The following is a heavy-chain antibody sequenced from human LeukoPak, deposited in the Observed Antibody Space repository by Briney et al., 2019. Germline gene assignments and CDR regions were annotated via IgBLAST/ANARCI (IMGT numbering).Heavy chain of an antibody. CDR2: IYYCGLP. CDR1: GGSISINSYY. V-gene: IGHV4-39*07. CDR3: ARYSYYYYYMVV. D-gene: IGHD1-26*01. Sequence: SETLSLNCTVSGGSISINSYYWAWIRQPPGKGLEWIGTIYYCGLPFYNPSLKSRVTISVDTSKNQFSLQLLSVTAADTAEYYCARYSYYYYYMVVWGKGPAVTVSS. J-gene: IGHJ6*03.